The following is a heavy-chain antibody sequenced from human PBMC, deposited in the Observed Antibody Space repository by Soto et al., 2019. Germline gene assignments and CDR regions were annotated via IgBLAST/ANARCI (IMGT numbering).Heavy chain of an antibody. D-gene: IGHD5-12*01. V-gene: IGHV4-30-4*01. J-gene: IGHJ4*02. CDR1: GGSISSGDYY. Sequence: SETLSLTCTVSGGSISSGDYYWSWIRQPPGKGLEWIGYIYYSGSTYYNPSLKSRVTISVDTSKNQFSLKLSSVTAADTAVYYCARAGGDGYNLVYWGQGTLVTVSS. CDR2: IYYSGST. CDR3: ARAGGDGYNLVY.